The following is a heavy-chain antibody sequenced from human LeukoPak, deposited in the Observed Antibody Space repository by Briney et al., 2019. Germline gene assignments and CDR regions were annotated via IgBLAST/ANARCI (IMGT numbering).Heavy chain of an antibody. J-gene: IGHJ5*02. Sequence: ASVKVSCKASGHTFTTYYVHLVRQAPGQGLEWMGVINPSGDGTNYPQRFQGRVTLARDTSTSTVYMELSSLRSEDTAIYYCAKETPNTGWFDPWGQGTLVTVSS. D-gene: IGHD1-14*01. CDR1: GHTFTTYY. V-gene: IGHV1-46*01. CDR3: AKETPNTGWFDP. CDR2: INPSGDGT.